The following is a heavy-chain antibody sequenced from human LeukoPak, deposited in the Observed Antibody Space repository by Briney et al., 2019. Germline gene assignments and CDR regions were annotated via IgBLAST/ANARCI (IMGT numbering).Heavy chain of an antibody. CDR2: ISGSGGIT. Sequence: VGSLRLSCAASGFTFSSYAMSWVRQAPEKGLWWVSAISGSGGITYYAESAKGRFIICRDNSKNTLYLKMNSLRAEDTAVYYCAKDLPSPDIVVVVAAFDYWGQGTLVTVSS. V-gene: IGHV3-23*01. CDR1: GFTFSSYA. J-gene: IGHJ4*02. D-gene: IGHD2-15*01. CDR3: AKDLPSPDIVVVVAAFDY.